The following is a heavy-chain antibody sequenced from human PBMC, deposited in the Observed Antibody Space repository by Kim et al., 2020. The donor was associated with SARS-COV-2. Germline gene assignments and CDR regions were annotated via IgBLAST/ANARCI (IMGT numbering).Heavy chain of an antibody. J-gene: IGHJ4*02. Sequence: GGSLRLSCAASGFTFSSYAMHWVRQAPGKGLEWVAVISYDGSNKYYADSVKGRFTISRDNSKNTLYLQMNSLRAEDTAVYYCARSRYYDSSGYYADYWGQGTLVTVSS. D-gene: IGHD3-22*01. CDR1: GFTFSSYA. CDR3: ARSRYYDSSGYYADY. V-gene: IGHV3-30-3*01. CDR2: ISYDGSNK.